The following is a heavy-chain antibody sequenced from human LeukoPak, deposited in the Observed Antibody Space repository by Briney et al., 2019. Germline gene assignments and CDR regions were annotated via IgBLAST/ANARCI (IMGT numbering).Heavy chain of an antibody. CDR2: ISSNGGST. Sequence: PGGSLRLSCAASGFTFSSYSMNWVRQAPGKGLEYVSAISSNGGSTYYANSVKGRFTISRDNSKNTLYLQMGSLRAEDMAVYYCARDGLGYWGQGTLVTVSS. CDR1: GFTFSSYS. V-gene: IGHV3-64*01. CDR3: ARDGLGY. J-gene: IGHJ4*02.